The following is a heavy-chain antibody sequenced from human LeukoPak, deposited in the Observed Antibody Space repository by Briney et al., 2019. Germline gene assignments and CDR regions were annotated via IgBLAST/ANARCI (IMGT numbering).Heavy chain of an antibody. CDR3: AKGSSVRSVIAEFDY. Sequence: PGGSLRLSCAASGFTFITYAMSWARQSPEKGLEWVATVDGSGVKTYYTDSVKGRFTISRDNSKNTLYLQMDSLRAEDTSLYYCAKGSSVRSVIAEFDYWGQGILVTVSS. D-gene: IGHD2-21*01. CDR2: VDGSGVKT. V-gene: IGHV3-23*01. CDR1: GFTFITYA. J-gene: IGHJ4*02.